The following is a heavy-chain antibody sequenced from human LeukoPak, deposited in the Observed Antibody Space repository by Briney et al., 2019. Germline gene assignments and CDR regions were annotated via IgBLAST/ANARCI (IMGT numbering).Heavy chain of an antibody. D-gene: IGHD2-2*01. J-gene: IGHJ4*02. CDR3: AKDEGYCSSTSCYLDY. CDR1: GFTFSSYA. V-gene: IGHV3-23*01. CDR2: INGSGGST. Sequence: PGGSLRLSCAASGFTFSSYAMSWVRQAPGKGLEWVSAINGSGGSTYYADSVKGRFTISRDNSKNTLYLQMNSLRAEDTAVYYCAKDEGYCSSTSCYLDYWGQGTLVTVSS.